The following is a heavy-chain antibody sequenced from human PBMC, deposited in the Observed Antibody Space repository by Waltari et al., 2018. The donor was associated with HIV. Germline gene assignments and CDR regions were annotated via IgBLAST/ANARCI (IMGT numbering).Heavy chain of an antibody. CDR3: ARFKFVGRRVDHFFDY. V-gene: IGHV1-69*12. CDR2: IIPVFGTP. D-gene: IGHD3-10*01. CDR1: GDTFTHFC. J-gene: IGHJ4*02. Sequence: QVQLVQSGSEVKKPGSSVRVSCKPSGDTFTHFCFSWVRQAPGQGLEWMGGIIPVFGTPTFGRKFQGRLSIIADESASTAYMELSSLKSDDTAIYFCARFKFVGRRVDHFFDYWGQGSLVTVSS.